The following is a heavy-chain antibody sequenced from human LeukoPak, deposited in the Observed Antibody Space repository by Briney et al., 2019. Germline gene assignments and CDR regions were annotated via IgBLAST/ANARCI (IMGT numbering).Heavy chain of an antibody. CDR1: GFTFSSYE. D-gene: IGHD1-26*01. V-gene: IGHV3-48*03. CDR3: ARDQGGATSN. J-gene: IGHJ4*02. Sequence: GGSLSLSCAASGFTFSSYEMNWVRQAPGKGLEWVSYISSSGSTIYYADSVKGRFTISRDNAKNSLYLQMDSLRAEDTAVYYCARDQGGATSNWGQGTLVTVSS. CDR2: ISSSGSTI.